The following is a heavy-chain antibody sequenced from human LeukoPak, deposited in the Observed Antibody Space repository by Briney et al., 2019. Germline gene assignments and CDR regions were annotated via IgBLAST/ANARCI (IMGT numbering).Heavy chain of an antibody. CDR1: GGSISSGGYY. CDR2: IYYSGST. CDR3: AGTYYYDSSGHWRGRRRDDPKVDY. Sequence: MPSQTLSLTCTVSGGSISSGGYYWSWIRQHPGKGLEWIGYIYYSGSTYYNPSLKSRVTISLDTSKNQFSLNLSSVTAADTAVYYCAGTYYYDSSGHWRGRRRDDPKVDYWGQGTLVTVSS. J-gene: IGHJ4*02. V-gene: IGHV4-31*03. D-gene: IGHD3-22*01.